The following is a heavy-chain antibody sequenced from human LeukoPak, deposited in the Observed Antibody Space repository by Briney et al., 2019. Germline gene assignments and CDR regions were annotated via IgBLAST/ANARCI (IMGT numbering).Heavy chain of an antibody. J-gene: IGHJ4*02. CDR3: ARESHHYDILTGPFDY. V-gene: IGHV4-30-4*01. D-gene: IGHD3-9*01. CDR1: GGSISSGDYY. Sequence: SSETLSLTCTVSGGSISSGDYYWSWIRQPPGKGLEWIGYIYYSGSTYYNPSLKSRVTISVDTSKNQFSLKLSSVTAADTAVYYCARESHHYDILTGPFDYWGQGTLVTVPS. CDR2: IYYSGST.